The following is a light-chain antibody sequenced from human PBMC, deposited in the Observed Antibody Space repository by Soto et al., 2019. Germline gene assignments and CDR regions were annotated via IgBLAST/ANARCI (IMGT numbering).Light chain of an antibody. CDR2: AAS. CDR3: QQSYSTTWT. Sequence: QMPKSTSSLSASLGDRVSITGLASRGISTYLNWYHQKPGKAPKLLIYAASSLQSGVPSRFSGSGSETDFTLTISSLQPEDFATYSCQQSYSTTWTFGQGTKVDIK. CDR1: RGISTY. V-gene: IGKV1-39*01. J-gene: IGKJ1*01.